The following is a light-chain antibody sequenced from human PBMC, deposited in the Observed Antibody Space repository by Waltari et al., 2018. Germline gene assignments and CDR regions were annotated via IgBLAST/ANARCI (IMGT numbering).Light chain of an antibody. CDR2: DAS. CDR3: QQYNNWPPLT. Sequence: VMTQSPATLFVSPGEGATLSCRASQSISRHVAWYHQKSGQAPRLLIVDASARATGIPARFSGSGSGTEFTLTISSLQSEDVGVYYCQQYNNWPPLTFGGGTKVEIK. V-gene: IGKV3D-15*01. CDR1: QSISRH. J-gene: IGKJ4*01.